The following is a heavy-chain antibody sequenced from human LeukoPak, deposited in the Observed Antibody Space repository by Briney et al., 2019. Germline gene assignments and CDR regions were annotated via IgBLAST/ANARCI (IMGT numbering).Heavy chain of an antibody. J-gene: IGHJ5*02. CDR1: GFTFSNAW. Sequence: PGGSLRLSCAASGFTFSNAWMSRVRQAPGKGLEWVGRIKSKTDGGTTDYAAPVKGRFTISRDDSKNTLYLQMNSLKTEDTAVYYCTTSSSSGWWDNWFDPWGQGTLVTVSS. CDR3: TTSSSSGWWDNWFDP. D-gene: IGHD6-19*01. CDR2: IKSKTDGGTT. V-gene: IGHV3-15*01.